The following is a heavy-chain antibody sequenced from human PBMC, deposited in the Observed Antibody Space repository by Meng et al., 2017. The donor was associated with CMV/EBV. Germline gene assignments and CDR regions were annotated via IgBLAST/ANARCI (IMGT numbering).Heavy chain of an antibody. CDR1: GFTFSSYS. V-gene: IGHV3-74*01. Sequence: GESLKISCVASGFTFSSYSMYWVRQAPGKGLEWVSRINSDGSSTSYADSVKGRFTISRDNAKNTLYLQMNSLRAEDTAVYYCARDYYYYGMDVWGQGTTVTVSS. CDR2: INSDGSST. CDR3: ARDYYYYGMDV. J-gene: IGHJ6*02.